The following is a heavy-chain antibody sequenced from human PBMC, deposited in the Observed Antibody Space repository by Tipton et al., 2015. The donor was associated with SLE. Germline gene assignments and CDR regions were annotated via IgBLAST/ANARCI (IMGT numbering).Heavy chain of an antibody. CDR2: IYYSGST. V-gene: IGHV4-39*07. J-gene: IGHJ5*02. Sequence: LRLSCTVSGGSLSSYYWGWIRQPPGKGLEWIGSIYYSGSTYYNPSLKSRVTISVDTSKNQFSLKLSSVTAADTAVYYCARVQAYEGFDPWGQGTLVTVSS. D-gene: IGHD3-16*01. CDR3: ARVQAYEGFDP. CDR1: GGSLSSYY.